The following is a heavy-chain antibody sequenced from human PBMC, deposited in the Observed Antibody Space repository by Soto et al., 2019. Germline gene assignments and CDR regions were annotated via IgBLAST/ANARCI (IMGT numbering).Heavy chain of an antibody. Sequence: GSLRLSCAASVFTFSSYWMHWVRQAPGKGLVWVSRINSDGSSTSYADSVKGRFTISRDNAKNTLYLQMNSLRAEDTAVYYCAKETMGNWYFDLWGRGTLVTVSS. CDR2: INSDGSST. CDR3: AKETMGNWYFDL. V-gene: IGHV3-74*01. CDR1: VFTFSSYW. D-gene: IGHD3-10*01. J-gene: IGHJ2*01.